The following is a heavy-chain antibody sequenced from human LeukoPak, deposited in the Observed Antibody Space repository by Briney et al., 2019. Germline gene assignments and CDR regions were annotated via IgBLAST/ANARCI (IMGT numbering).Heavy chain of an antibody. J-gene: IGHJ4*02. V-gene: IGHV1-18*01. D-gene: IGHD3-22*01. CDR1: GYTFTNFG. CDR3: ARDRHRRHYYDSSLHPPLDY. CDR2: ISGYNGNT. Sequence: ASVKVSCKASGYTFTNFGISGVRQAPGQGLEWMGWISGYNGNTNYAQKLQGRATMTTDTSTSTAYMDLRSLRSDDTAVYYCARDRHRRHYYDSSLHPPLDYWGQGTLVTVSS.